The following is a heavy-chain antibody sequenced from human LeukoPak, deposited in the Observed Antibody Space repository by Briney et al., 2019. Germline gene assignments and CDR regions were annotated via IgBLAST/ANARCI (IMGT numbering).Heavy chain of an antibody. J-gene: IGHJ5*02. Sequence: SETLSLTCTVSGGSISSYYWSWIRQPAGKGLEWIGRIYSSGSTNYNPSLKSRVTMSVDTSKNQFSLKLSSVTAADTAVYYCARENTIFGVVPTDWFDPWGQGTLVTVYS. CDR2: IYSSGST. CDR1: GGSISSYY. D-gene: IGHD3-3*01. V-gene: IGHV4-4*07. CDR3: ARENTIFGVVPTDWFDP.